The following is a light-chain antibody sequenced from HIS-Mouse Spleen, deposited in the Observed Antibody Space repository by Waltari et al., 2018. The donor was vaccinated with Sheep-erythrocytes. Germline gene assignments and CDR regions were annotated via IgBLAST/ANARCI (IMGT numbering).Light chain of an antibody. CDR1: SSDVGGYNY. Sequence: QSALTQPRSVSGSPGQSVTISCTGTSSDVGGYNYVSWYQQHPGKAPKPMIYDVSKRPSGGRDRFSGSKSGNTASLTISGLQAEDEADYYCCSYAGSYTLVFGGGTKLTVL. CDR3: CSYAGSYTLV. CDR2: DVS. V-gene: IGLV2-11*01. J-gene: IGLJ2*01.